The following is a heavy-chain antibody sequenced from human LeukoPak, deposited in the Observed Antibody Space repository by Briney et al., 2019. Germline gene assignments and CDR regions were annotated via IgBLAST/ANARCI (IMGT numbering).Heavy chain of an antibody. Sequence: PSETLSLTCGVYGGSFSGYYWSWIRQPPGKGLEWIGELNHGGSTNYNPSLKSRVTISVDTSKNQCSLKLSSVTAADTAVYYCARGYYYDSSGCDYWGQGTLVTVSS. CDR3: ARGYYYDSSGCDY. J-gene: IGHJ4*02. V-gene: IGHV4-34*01. CDR1: GGSFSGYY. D-gene: IGHD3-22*01. CDR2: LNHGGST.